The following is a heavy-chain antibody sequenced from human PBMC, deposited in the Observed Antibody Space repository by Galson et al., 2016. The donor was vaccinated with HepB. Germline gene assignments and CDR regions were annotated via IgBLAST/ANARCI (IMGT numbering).Heavy chain of an antibody. Sequence: SLRLSCAASGFSFSTYGMHWVRQAPGKGPEWVASISYDGGTKWYANSVRGRFTMSRDNSMNTLFLQMDSLRGENTAVYYCVKDSAYYDFWSRNWYFDLWGRGTLVTVSS. CDR2: ISYDGGTK. CDR1: GFSFSTYG. D-gene: IGHD3-3*01. V-gene: IGHV3-30*18. J-gene: IGHJ2*01. CDR3: VKDSAYYDFWSRNWYFDL.